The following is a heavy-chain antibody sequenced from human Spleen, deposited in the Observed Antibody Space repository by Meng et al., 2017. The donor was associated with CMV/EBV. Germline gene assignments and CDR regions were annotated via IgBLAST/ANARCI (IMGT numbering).Heavy chain of an antibody. D-gene: IGHD2-2*01. CDR2: THYSGTT. CDR1: GGSISSGDYY. CDR3: ARDCSSTSCPLDP. V-gene: IGHV4-31*02. Sequence: SGGSISSGDYYWSWIRQRPGRGLEWIGYTHYSGTTYYNPSLKSRITISVDTSKNQFSLELRFVTAADTAVYHCARDCSSTSCPLDPWGQGTLVTVSS. J-gene: IGHJ5*02.